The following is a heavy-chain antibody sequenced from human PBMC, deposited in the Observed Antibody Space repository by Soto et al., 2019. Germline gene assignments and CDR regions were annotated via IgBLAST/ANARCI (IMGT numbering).Heavy chain of an antibody. D-gene: IGHD2-2*01. Sequence: GASVKVSCKASGYTFTGYYMHRVRQAPGQGLEWMGWINPNSGGTNYAQKFQGRVTMTRDTSISTAYMELSRLRSDDTAVYYCARVGGGYCSSTSCRRFDPWGQGTLVTVSS. CDR1: GYTFTGYY. CDR3: ARVGGGYCSSTSCRRFDP. V-gene: IGHV1-2*02. J-gene: IGHJ5*02. CDR2: INPNSGGT.